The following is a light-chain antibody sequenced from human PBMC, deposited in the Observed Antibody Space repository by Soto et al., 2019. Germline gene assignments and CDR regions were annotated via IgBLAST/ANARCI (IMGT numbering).Light chain of an antibody. J-gene: IGKJ4*01. CDR3: QQCDSTPQT. V-gene: IGKV1-39*01. Sequence: DIQMTQSPSSLSASVGDRVTITCRASQSINSHLNWYQQKPGKPPKLLIHTTSSLQSGVPSRFSGSGTGTVFTLTISSLQFEDFATYYCQQCDSTPQTFGGGTKVEI. CDR2: TTS. CDR1: QSINSH.